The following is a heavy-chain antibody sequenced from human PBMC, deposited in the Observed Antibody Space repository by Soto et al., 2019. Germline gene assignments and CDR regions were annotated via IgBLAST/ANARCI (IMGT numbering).Heavy chain of an antibody. J-gene: IGHJ5*02. CDR1: GGSISSYY. CDR3: ARGLRPRYQLLSDWFDP. D-gene: IGHD2-2*01. Sequence: SETLSLTCTVSGGSISSYYWSWIRQPPGKGLEWIGYIYYSGSTNYNPSLKSRVTISVDTSKNQFSLKLSSVTAADTAVYYCARGLRPRYQLLSDWFDPWGQGTLVTVSS. V-gene: IGHV4-59*01. CDR2: IYYSGST.